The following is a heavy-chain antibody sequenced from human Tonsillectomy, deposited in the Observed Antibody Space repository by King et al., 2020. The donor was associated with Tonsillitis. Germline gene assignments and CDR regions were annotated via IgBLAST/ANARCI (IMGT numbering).Heavy chain of an antibody. V-gene: IGHV1-69*12. CDR2: IIPVFVTA. D-gene: IGHD1-26*01. CDR1: GGSFRTSA. Sequence: QLVQSGAEVKKPGSSVKVSCKTSGGSFRTSAINWVRQAPGQGLEWMGGIIPVFVTANYPQKFQGRVTITVDESTTTAYMELNSLRSEDTAVYYCAGSAPQSGSYGPRQVGDYFDYWGQGTLVTVSS. CDR3: AGSAPQSGSYGPRQVGDYFDY. J-gene: IGHJ4*02.